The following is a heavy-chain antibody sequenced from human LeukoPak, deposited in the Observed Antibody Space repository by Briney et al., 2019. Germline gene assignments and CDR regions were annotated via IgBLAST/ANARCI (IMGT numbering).Heavy chain of an antibody. V-gene: IGHV3-21*01. Sequence: GGSLRLSCAASGFSLSAYWMTWVRQAPGKGLEWVSSISSSSSYIYYADSVKGRFTISRDNAKNSLYLQMNSLRAEDTAVYYCARDAELEIDYWGQGTLVTVSS. CDR2: ISSSSSYI. D-gene: IGHD1-26*01. CDR1: GFSLSAYW. J-gene: IGHJ4*02. CDR3: ARDAELEIDY.